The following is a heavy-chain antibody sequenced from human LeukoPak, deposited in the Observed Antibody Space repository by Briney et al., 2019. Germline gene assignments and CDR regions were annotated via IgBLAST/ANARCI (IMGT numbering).Heavy chain of an antibody. V-gene: IGHV1-18*01. CDR1: GYTFTSYG. D-gene: IGHD1-26*01. J-gene: IGHJ3*02. CDR2: ISAYNGNT. Sequence: ASVKVSCKASGYTFTSYGISWVRQAPGQGLEWMGWISAYNGNTNYAQKLQGRVTMTTDTSTSTAYMELRSLRSDDTAVYYCARVPRWELLGAFDIWGQGTMVTVSS. CDR3: ARVPRWELLGAFDI.